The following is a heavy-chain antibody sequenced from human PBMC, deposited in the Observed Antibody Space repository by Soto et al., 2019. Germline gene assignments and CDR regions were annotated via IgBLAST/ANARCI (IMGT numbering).Heavy chain of an antibody. D-gene: IGHD6-19*01. CDR1: GGSFSGYY. Sequence: PSETLSLTCAVYGGSFSGYYWSWIRQPPGKGLEWIGEINHSGSTNYNPSLKSRVTISVDTSKNQFSLKLSSVTAADTAVYYCARGRVEEQWDEGRPYYYYYGMDVWGQGTTVTVSS. V-gene: IGHV4-34*01. CDR3: ARGRVEEQWDEGRPYYYYYGMDV. J-gene: IGHJ6*02. CDR2: INHSGST.